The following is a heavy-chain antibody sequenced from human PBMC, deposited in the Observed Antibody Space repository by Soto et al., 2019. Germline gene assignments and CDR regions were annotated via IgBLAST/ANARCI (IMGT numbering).Heavy chain of an antibody. V-gene: IGHV3-74*01. CDR3: ARGPTGWYGYDY. D-gene: IGHD6-19*01. CDR1: GFSFCSSW. Sequence: EVQLVESGGGLIQPGGSLRLSCAASGFSFCSSWMHWVRQAPGKGLVWVSRTNSDGSTTNYADSVKGRFTISRDNAKDTLYLQMNSLRAEDTAVYYCARGPTGWYGYDYWGQGTLVTVSS. CDR2: TNSDGSTT. J-gene: IGHJ4*02.